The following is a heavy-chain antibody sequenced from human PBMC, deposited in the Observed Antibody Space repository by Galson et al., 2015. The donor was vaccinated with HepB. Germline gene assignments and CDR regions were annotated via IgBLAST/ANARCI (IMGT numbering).Heavy chain of an antibody. D-gene: IGHD3-10*01. CDR2: ISRSGST. CDR1: GFTFSNYG. Sequence: SLRLSCAASGFTFSNYGTSWVRQAPGEGLECVSSISRSGSTKYADSVKGRFTISRDNSKSTLYLQMNSLRAEDTAIYYCAKESLGELHHISYFDHWGQGTLVPVSS. V-gene: IGHV3-23*01. J-gene: IGHJ4*02. CDR3: AKESLGELHHISYFDH.